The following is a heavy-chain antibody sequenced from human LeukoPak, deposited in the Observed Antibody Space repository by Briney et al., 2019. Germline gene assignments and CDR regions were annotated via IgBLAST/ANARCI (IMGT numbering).Heavy chain of an antibody. J-gene: IGHJ6*03. CDR3: KVEDSGYGLYYYYYYMDV. D-gene: IGHD5-12*01. V-gene: IGHV3-15*01. CDR2: IKSKTDGGTT. CDR1: GFTFSNAW. Sequence: GGSLRLSCAASGFTFSNAWMSWVRQAPGKGLEWVGRIKSKTDGGTTDYAAPVKGRFTISRDDSKNTLYLQMNRLKTEDTAVYYCKVEDSGYGLYYYYYYMDVWGKGTTVTISS.